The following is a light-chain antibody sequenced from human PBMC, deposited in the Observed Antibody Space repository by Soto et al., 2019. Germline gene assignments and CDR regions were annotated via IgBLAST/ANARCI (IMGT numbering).Light chain of an antibody. V-gene: IGKV3D-20*02. Sequence: EIVLTQSPGTLSLSPGERATLSCRASQSVSSSYLAWYQQKPGQAPRLLIYSASRGATGFPARFSGSGSGTDFTLTISSLEPEDFAVYYCQQRSNWRITFGQGTRLEIK. CDR1: QSVSSSY. J-gene: IGKJ5*01. CDR2: SAS. CDR3: QQRSNWRIT.